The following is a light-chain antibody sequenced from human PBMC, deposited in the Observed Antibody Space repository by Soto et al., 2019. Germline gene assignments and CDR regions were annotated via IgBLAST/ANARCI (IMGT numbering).Light chain of an antibody. J-gene: IGLJ1*01. Sequence: QSLLTQSAYVSWSAGHSITISCTGTSSDVGAYKYVSWYQQHPGKAPKVMIYEVSNRPSGVSNRFSGSKSGNTASLTISGLQAENETDYFCSSYSISSNLFVFGTGTKVTVL. CDR1: SSDVGAYKY. CDR3: SSYSISSNLFV. CDR2: EVS. V-gene: IGLV2-14*01.